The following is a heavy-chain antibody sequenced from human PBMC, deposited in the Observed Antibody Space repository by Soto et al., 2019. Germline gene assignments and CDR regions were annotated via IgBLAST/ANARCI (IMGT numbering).Heavy chain of an antibody. V-gene: IGHV1-8*01. Sequence: QVQLVQSGAEVKKPGASVKVSCKASGYTFTSYDINWVRQATGQGLEWMGWMNPNSGNTGYAQKFQGRVTMTRNTSVSTAYMERGSLRSEDTAVYCWAGEPKSGGGDYWGQGTLVTVSS. CDR3: AGEPKSGGGDY. CDR2: MNPNSGNT. D-gene: IGHD1-26*01. J-gene: IGHJ4*02. CDR1: GYTFTSYD.